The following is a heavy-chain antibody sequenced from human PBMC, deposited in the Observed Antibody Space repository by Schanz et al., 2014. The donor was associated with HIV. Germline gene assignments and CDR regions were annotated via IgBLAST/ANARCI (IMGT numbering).Heavy chain of an antibody. CDR3: ARDYHWNWFDP. Sequence: EVQLLESGGGLVQAGGSLRLSCAASGFTFSSYWMTWVRQAPGKGLEMGANMNQDGSRKYYVDSVKGRFTISRDKAANSLFLQMNSLRAEDTAVYYCARDYHWNWFDPWGQGTLVTVSS. CDR2: MNQDGSRK. CDR1: GFTFSSYW. V-gene: IGHV3-7*01. D-gene: IGHD1-20*01. J-gene: IGHJ5*02.